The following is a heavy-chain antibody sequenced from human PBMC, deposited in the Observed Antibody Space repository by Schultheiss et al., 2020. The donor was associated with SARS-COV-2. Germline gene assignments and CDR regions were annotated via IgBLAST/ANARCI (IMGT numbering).Heavy chain of an antibody. D-gene: IGHD3-16*01. V-gene: IGHV1-2*02. CDR1: GGTFSSYA. J-gene: IGHJ4*02. Sequence: ASVKVSCKASGGTFSSYAISWVRQAPGQGLEWMGGINPNSGGTNYAQKFQGRVTMTRDTSISTAYMELSRLRSDDTAVYYCARVGGRGGESGYVDYLGQGTLVTVSS. CDR2: INPNSGGT. CDR3: ARVGGRGGESGYVDY.